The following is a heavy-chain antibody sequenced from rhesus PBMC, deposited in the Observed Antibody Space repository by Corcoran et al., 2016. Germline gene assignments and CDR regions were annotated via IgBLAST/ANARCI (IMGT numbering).Heavy chain of an antibody. D-gene: IGHD1-26*01. Sequence: QLQLQESGPGLVKPWETLSLTGAVSGGSISSNYWSWNRQPPGKGLEWIGPISGSGGSTDYNPSLKGGVTISTDTSKNQFSLKLSSVTAADTAVYYCARTNWNYYFDYWGQGVLVTVSS. CDR1: GGSISSNY. CDR2: ISGSGGST. J-gene: IGHJ4*01. V-gene: IGHV4-173*01. CDR3: ARTNWNYYFDY.